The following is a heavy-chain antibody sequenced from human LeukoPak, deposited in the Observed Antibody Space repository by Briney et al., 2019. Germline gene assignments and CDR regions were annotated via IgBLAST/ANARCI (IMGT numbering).Heavy chain of an antibody. J-gene: IGHJ4*02. Sequence: PGGSLRLSCAASGFTSTSYWMHWVRQAPGKGLVWVSRINTDGSSTSYADSVRGRFTISRDNAKNTLYLQLNSLRAEDTAVYYCASGSYGRPFDYWGQGTLVTVSS. D-gene: IGHD1-26*01. V-gene: IGHV3-74*01. CDR2: INTDGSST. CDR1: GFTSTSYW. CDR3: ASGSYGRPFDY.